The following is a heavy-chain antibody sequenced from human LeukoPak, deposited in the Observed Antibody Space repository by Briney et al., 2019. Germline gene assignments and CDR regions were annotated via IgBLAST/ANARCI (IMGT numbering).Heavy chain of an antibody. Sequence: GGSLRLSCAASGFAFSSYWMSWVRQAPGKGLEWVANIKQDGSEKYYVDSVKGRFTISRDNAKNSLYLQMNSLRAEDTAVYYCARGDRGSSWYNYYYYYGMDVWGQGTTVTVSS. J-gene: IGHJ6*02. D-gene: IGHD6-13*01. CDR2: IKQDGSEK. CDR3: ARGDRGSSWYNYYYYYGMDV. V-gene: IGHV3-7*01. CDR1: GFAFSSYW.